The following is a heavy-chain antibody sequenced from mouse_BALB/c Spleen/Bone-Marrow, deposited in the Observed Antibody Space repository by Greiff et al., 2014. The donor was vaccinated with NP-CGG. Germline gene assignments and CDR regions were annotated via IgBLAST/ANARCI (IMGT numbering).Heavy chain of an antibody. D-gene: IGHD2-10*02. V-gene: IGHV5-6-5*01. J-gene: IGHJ3*01. CDR1: GFTFSSYA. CDR2: ISSGGST. Sequence: ESGGGLVKPGGSLKLSCAASGFTFSSYAMSWVRQTPEKRLEWVASISSGGSTYYPDSVKGRFTISRDNARNILYLQMSSVRSEDTAMYYCAKRGAYGNFWFAYWGQGTLVTVSA. CDR3: AKRGAYGNFWFAY.